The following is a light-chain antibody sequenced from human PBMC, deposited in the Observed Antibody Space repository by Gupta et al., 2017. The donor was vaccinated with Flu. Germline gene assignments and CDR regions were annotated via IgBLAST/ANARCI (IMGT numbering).Light chain of an antibody. CDR1: TSDVGTYNF. J-gene: IGLJ1*01. V-gene: IGLV2-23*01. CDR3: CSYAGSGDYV. Sequence: QSGLPQPASVSGSPGQSITISCTGTTSDVGTYNFVSWYQQHPGKAPKVLIYEATHRPSGVADRFSGSKSGNTASLSISGLQAEDEAQYYCCSYAGSGDYVCGGGTMVTVL. CDR2: EAT.